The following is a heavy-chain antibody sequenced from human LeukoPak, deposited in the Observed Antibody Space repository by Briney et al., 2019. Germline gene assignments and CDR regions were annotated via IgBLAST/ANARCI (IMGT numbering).Heavy chain of an antibody. J-gene: IGHJ3*02. CDR2: IYPGDSDTIT. D-gene: IGHD2-15*01. CDR3: AKSSPGGYGAFDI. Sequence: GESLQISCQGSGYIFTSYWIGWVRQMPGKGLEWMGIIYPGDSDTITRDSPSFQAQVTISADKSISTAFLQWSSLKASDTAMYYCAKSSPGGYGAFDIWGQGTMVTVSS. V-gene: IGHV5-51*01. CDR1: GYIFTSYW.